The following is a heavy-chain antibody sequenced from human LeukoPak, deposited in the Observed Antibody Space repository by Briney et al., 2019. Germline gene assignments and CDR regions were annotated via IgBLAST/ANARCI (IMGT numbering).Heavy chain of an antibody. CDR2: IDPKTGGT. V-gene: IGHV1-2*02. Sequence: ASVKVSCKASGYTFTDYHLHWVRQAPGQGLEWMGWIDPKTGGTNSAQKQNFQGRITVTRDTSISTAYMELSRLRSDDTAVYYCARLAVTTPDANSWGQGTLVTVSA. J-gene: IGHJ5*02. CDR3: ARLAVTTPDANS. CDR1: GYTFTDYH. D-gene: IGHD4-17*01.